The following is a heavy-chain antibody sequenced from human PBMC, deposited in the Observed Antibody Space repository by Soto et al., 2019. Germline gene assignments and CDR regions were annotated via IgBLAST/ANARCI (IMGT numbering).Heavy chain of an antibody. V-gene: IGHV1-69*01. CDR3: ARGWVYDSNDYYYAY. J-gene: IGHJ4*02. D-gene: IGHD3-22*01. CDR2: IIPIFGTA. Sequence: QVQLLQSGAEVRKPGSSVKVSCKASGGTFSRHAISWVRQAPGQGLEWMGGIIPIFGTANHAQKFQGRVTIIEDESTSTVYMELSSLRSEDTAMYYCARGWVYDSNDYYYAYWGQGTLVIVSS. CDR1: GGTFSRHA.